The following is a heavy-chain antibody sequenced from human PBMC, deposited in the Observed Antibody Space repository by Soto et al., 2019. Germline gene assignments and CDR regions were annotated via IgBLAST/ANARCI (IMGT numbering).Heavy chain of an antibody. CDR2: IYNRGNT. V-gene: IGHV4-31*03. J-gene: IGHJ5*02. Sequence: TLSLTCTVSGGSISSGDYYWSWIRQLPGKGLEWIGYIYNRGNTFYNPSLKSRVTISVDTSKNQFSLKLSSVTAADTAVYYCARRYYDSTAGFDPWGQGTLVT. CDR1: GGSISSGDYY. CDR3: ARRYYDSTAGFDP. D-gene: IGHD3-22*01.